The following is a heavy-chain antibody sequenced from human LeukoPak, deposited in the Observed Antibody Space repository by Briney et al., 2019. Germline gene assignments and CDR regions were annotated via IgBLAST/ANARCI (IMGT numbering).Heavy chain of an antibody. D-gene: IGHD6-13*01. J-gene: IGHJ4*02. CDR2: ISYDGSNK. V-gene: IGHV3-30*18. CDR1: GFAFSSHG. Sequence: GRSLRLSCAASGFAFSSHGMHWVRQAPGKGLEWVAVISYDGSNKYYADSVKGRFTISRDNSKNTLYLQMNSLRAEDTAVYYCAKDPYEGYSSSWVGYRGQGTLVTVSS. CDR3: AKDPYEGYSSSWVGY.